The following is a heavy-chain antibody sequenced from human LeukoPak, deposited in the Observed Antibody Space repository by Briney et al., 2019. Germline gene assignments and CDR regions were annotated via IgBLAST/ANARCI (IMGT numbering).Heavy chain of an antibody. CDR1: GFTVSSFE. CDR3: ASLISNWENYFDY. J-gene: IGHJ4*02. D-gene: IGHD7-27*01. V-gene: IGHV3-21*01. Sequence: PGGSLRLSCAASGFTVSSFEMNWVRQAPGKGLEWVSSISSSSSYIYYAGSVKGRFTISRDNAKNSLYLQMNSLRAEDTAVYYCASLISNWENYFDYWGQGTLVTVSS. CDR2: ISSSSSYI.